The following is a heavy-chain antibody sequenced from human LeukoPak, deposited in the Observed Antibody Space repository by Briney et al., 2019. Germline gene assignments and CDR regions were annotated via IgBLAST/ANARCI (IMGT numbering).Heavy chain of an antibody. D-gene: IGHD6-19*01. CDR3: TTAMAVAGTFDY. CDR1: GFTFSGSA. Sequence: HAGGSLRLSCAASGFTFSGSAMHWVRQASGKGLEWVGRIRSKANSYATAYAASVKGRFTISRDDSKNTAYLQMNSLKTEDTAVYYCTTAMAVAGTFDYWGQGTLVTVSS. CDR2: IRSKANSYAT. V-gene: IGHV3-73*01. J-gene: IGHJ4*02.